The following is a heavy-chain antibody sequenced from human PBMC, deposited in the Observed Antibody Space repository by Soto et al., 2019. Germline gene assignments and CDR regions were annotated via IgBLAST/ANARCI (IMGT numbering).Heavy chain of an antibody. V-gene: IGHV1-69*02. D-gene: IGHD3-10*01. J-gene: IGHJ3*02. CDR2: IIPILGIA. CDR3: ARVYGSGSYIAFDI. Sequence: SVKVSCTASGGTFSSYTISWVRQAPGQGLEWMGRIIPILGIANYAQKFQGRVTITADKSTSTAYMELSSLRSEDTAMYYCARVYGSGSYIAFDIWGQGTMVTVSS. CDR1: GGTFSSYT.